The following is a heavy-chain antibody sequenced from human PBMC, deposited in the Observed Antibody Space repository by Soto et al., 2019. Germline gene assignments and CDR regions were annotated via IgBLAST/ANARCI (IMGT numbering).Heavy chain of an antibody. D-gene: IGHD6-13*01. CDR1: GGSLSYHA. V-gene: IGHV1-69*01. CDR2: IITFFGTA. J-gene: IGHJ6*04. Sequence: QVQLVQSGAAVMKPGSSVKGSCNASGGSLSYHAFSWVRQAPGQGLEWMGGIITFFGTANHTQKFEGRVTITSYDSTNAAYMELSSLRVEATAVCSCAANGVYSSSQIGMDVWGEGPNFTVAS. CDR3: AANGVYSSSQIGMDV.